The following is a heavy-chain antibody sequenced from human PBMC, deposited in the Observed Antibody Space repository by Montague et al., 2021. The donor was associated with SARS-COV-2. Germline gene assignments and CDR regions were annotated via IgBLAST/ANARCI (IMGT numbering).Heavy chain of an antibody. CDR1: GDSISTYY. V-gene: IGHV4-59*01. CDR2: IYYNGYT. Sequence: SETLSLTCTVSGDSISTYYWCWIRQPPGTGLDLIGNIYYNGYTNSXPSLKSRVTISVDTSKDQFSLRLSSVTAADTAVYFCARGGATYYYDTSGCVNAFGTWGQGTMVTVSS. J-gene: IGHJ3*02. D-gene: IGHD3-22*01. CDR3: ARGGATYYYDTSGCVNAFGT.